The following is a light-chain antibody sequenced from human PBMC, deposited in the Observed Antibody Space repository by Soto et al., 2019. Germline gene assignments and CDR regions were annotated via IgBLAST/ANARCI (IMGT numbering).Light chain of an antibody. Sequence: EVVLTQSPATLSVSPGERATLPCRASQSVSSNLAWYQKKPGQDPRILIYGASTRATGIPARFSGSGSGTEFTLTISRLQSEDFAVYECQQCGSSPWTGGQGTKGEIK. CDR1: QSVSSN. CDR3: QQCGSSPWT. J-gene: IGKJ1*01. CDR2: GAS. V-gene: IGKV3-15*01.